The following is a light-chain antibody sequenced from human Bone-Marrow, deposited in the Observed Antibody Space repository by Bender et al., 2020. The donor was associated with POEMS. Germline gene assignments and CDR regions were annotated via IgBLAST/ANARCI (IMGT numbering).Light chain of an antibody. Sequence: QSVLTQPPSVSGTPGHRVTISCSGRSSNIGSNYVYWYQQFPGTAPRVLIYRNNQRPSGVPDRFSGSKSGNTASLTVSGLQAEDEADYYCCSFAGNYNWVFGGGTKLTVL. CDR2: RNN. J-gene: IGLJ3*02. CDR3: CSFAGNYNWV. CDR1: SSNIGSNY. V-gene: IGLV1-47*01.